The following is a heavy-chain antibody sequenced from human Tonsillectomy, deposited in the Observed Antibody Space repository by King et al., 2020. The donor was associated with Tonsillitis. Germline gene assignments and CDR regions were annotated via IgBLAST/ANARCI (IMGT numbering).Heavy chain of an antibody. D-gene: IGHD5-12*01. CDR2: KRSGGST. Sequence: DVQLVESGGTLIQPGGSLRLSCAASGFTVSSNYMSWVRQAPGKGLEWVSVKRSGGSTSYADSVRGRFTIARDNSENTLYLQMNSLRAEDTAVYYCARGYREYYIDVWGKGTTVTVSS. J-gene: IGHJ6*03. V-gene: IGHV3-53*01. CDR3: ARGYREYYIDV. CDR1: GFTVSSNY.